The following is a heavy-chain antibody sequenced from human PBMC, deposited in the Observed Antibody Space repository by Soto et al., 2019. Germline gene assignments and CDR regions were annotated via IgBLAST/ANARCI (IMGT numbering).Heavy chain of an antibody. CDR3: ARWEGDY. CDR1: GFTFSTYS. D-gene: IGHD1-26*01. CDR2: ISSRNTYI. V-gene: IGHV3-21*01. J-gene: IGHJ4*02. Sequence: EVQLVESGGGLVKPGGSLRLSCVASGFTFSTYSMNWVRQAPGKGLEWVSSISSRNTYIYYADSVKGRFTISRDNANNSLYLQMNSLRPEDTAVYYCARWEGDYWGQGTLVTVSS.